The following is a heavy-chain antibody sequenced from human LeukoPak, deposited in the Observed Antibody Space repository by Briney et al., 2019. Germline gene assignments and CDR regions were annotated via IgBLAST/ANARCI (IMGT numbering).Heavy chain of an antibody. J-gene: IGHJ4*02. D-gene: IGHD6-6*01. CDR3: AKRFSSLDY. CDR2: IYSGGST. V-gene: IGHV3-53*01. Sequence: GGSLRLSCAASGFTVSSNYMSWVRQAPGKGLEWVSIIYSGGSTYYADSVKGRFTVSRDNSKNTLYLQMNSLRAEDTAVYYCAKRFSSLDYWGQGTLVTLSS. CDR1: GFTVSSNY.